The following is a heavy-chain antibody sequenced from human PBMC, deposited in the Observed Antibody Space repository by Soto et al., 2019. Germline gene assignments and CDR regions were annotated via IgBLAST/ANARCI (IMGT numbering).Heavy chain of an antibody. CDR1: GFMFSSYA. D-gene: IGHD2-21*02. CDR2: TSPDGSTE. V-gene: IGHV3-30-3*01. Sequence: QVQLMDSGGGVVLPGRSLRLSCVASGFMFSSYAMHWVRQAPGKGLEWVAVTSPDGSTEYYADSVKGRSTISRDNSKNTLLLEMNCPRSEDTAFYYCVGGGPRVTSARGFEFWGQGTLVTVSS. CDR3: VGGGPRVTSARGFEF. J-gene: IGHJ4*02.